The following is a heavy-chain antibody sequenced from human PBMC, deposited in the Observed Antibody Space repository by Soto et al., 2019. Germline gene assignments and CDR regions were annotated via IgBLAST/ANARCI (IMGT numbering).Heavy chain of an antibody. J-gene: IGHJ3*02. CDR1: GGSISSGGYF. D-gene: IGHD3-10*01. Sequence: QVQLQESGPGLVKPSQTLSLTCTVSGGSISSGGYFWSWIRQHPGKGLEWIGDINYSGSTYSNPSLKSRVNISVATSKNQFSLKLSSVTAADTAVYYCARDILLWFGELPPRAHDAFDIWGQGTMVTVSS. CDR2: INYSGST. V-gene: IGHV4-31*03. CDR3: ARDILLWFGELPPRAHDAFDI.